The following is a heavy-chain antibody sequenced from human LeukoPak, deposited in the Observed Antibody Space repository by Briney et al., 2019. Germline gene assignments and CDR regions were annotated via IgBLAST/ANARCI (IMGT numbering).Heavy chain of an antibody. CDR2: ISYTGST. D-gene: IGHD3-10*01. CDR3: ARDDYRGVTNFDP. Sequence: SETLSLTCTVSGGSISPYFWSWMRQTPGKGLEWIGYISYTGSTNYNPALKSRVTISVDTSKNQFSLQLASVTAADTAVYYCARDDYRGVTNFDPWGQGTLVTVSS. V-gene: IGHV4-59*01. CDR1: GGSISPYF. J-gene: IGHJ5*02.